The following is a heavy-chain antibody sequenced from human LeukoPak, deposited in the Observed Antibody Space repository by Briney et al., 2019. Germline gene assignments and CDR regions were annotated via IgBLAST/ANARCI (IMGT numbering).Heavy chain of an antibody. J-gene: IGHJ1*01. D-gene: IGHD6-13*01. CDR3: AKDARTGIAASKGLGYFQH. V-gene: IGHV3-30*18. CDR2: ISYDGSNK. CDR1: GFTFSSYG. Sequence: GGSLRLSCAASGFTFSSYGMHWVRQAPGKGLEWVAVISYDGSNKYYADSVKGRFTISRDNSKNTLYLQMSSLRAEDTAVYYCAKDARTGIAASKGLGYFQHWGQGTLVTVSS.